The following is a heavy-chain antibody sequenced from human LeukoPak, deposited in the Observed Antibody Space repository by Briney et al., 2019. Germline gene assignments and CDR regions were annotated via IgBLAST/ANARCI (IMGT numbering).Heavy chain of an antibody. J-gene: IGHJ6*02. V-gene: IGHV1-69*04. CDR1: GGTFSSYA. CDR3: ARGGAGSGYDFGAYYYYGMDV. D-gene: IGHD5-12*01. Sequence: GASVKVSCKASGGTFSSYAISWVRQAPGQGLEWMGRIIPILGIANYAQKFQGRVTITADKSTSTAYMELSSLRSEDTAVYYCARGGAGSGYDFGAYYYYGMDVWGQGTTVTVSS. CDR2: IIPILGIA.